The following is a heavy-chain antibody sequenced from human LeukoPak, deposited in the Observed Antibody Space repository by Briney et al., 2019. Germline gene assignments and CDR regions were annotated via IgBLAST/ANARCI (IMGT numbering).Heavy chain of an antibody. CDR3: ATAGYSSSWYLYAFDI. CDR2: INTNTGNP. CDR1: GYTFTSYA. V-gene: IGHV7-4-1*02. Sequence: ASVKVSCKASGYTFTSYAMNWVRQAPGQGLEWMGWINTNTGNPTYAQGFTGRFVFSLDTSVSTAYLQISSLKAEDTAVYYCATAGYSSSWYLYAFDIWGQGTMVTVSS. J-gene: IGHJ3*02. D-gene: IGHD6-13*01.